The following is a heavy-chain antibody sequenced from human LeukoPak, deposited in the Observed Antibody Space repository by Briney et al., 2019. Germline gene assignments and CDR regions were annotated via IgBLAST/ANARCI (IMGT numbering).Heavy chain of an antibody. CDR3: GSRGGSGKYDFDF. Sequence: ASVKVSCKASGYTFTSYGISWVRQAPGQGLEWMGWINPNSGDTNYAQKFQGRVTMTRDTSISTAYMELSSLRYDDTAVYYCGSRGGSGKYDFDFWGQGTLVTVSS. CDR2: INPNSGDT. J-gene: IGHJ4*02. V-gene: IGHV1-2*02. CDR1: GYTFTSYG. D-gene: IGHD3-10*01.